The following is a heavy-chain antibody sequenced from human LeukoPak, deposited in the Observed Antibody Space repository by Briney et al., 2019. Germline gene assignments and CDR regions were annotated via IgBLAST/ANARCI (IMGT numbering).Heavy chain of an antibody. J-gene: IGHJ4*02. CDR3: ARGVARVTTYFDY. V-gene: IGHV1-69*05. Sequence: ASVKVSCKASGGTFSSYAISWVRQAPGQGLEWMGRIIPIFGTANYAQKFQGRVTITTDESTSTAYMELSSLRSEDTSLYYCARGVARVTTYFDYWGQGTLVTVSS. D-gene: IGHD4-17*01. CDR2: IIPIFGTA. CDR1: GGTFSSYA.